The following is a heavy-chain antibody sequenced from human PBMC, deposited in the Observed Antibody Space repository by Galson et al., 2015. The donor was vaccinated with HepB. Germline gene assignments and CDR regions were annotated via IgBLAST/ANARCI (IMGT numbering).Heavy chain of an antibody. CDR3: ARARPPWRYYYGMDV. CDR1: GFTFSSYG. Sequence: SLRLSCAASGFTFSSYGMHWVRQAPGKGLEWVAVISYDGSNKYYADSVKGRFTISRDNPKNTLYLQMNSLRAEDTAVYYCARARPPWRYYYGMDVWGQGTTVTVSS. J-gene: IGHJ6*02. CDR2: ISYDGSNK. V-gene: IGHV3-30*03.